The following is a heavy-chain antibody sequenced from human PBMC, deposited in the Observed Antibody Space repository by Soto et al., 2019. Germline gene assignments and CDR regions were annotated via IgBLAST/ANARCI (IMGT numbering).Heavy chain of an antibody. Sequence: QVPLVQSGAEVKKPGASVKVSCKASGYTFTSYGISWVRQAPGQGLEWMGWISAYNGNTNYAQKLQCRVTMTTDTSTRTCYRELRSLRSDHTAVYYCGRDREWEGHEGDYYYYGMDVWGQGTTVTVSS. D-gene: IGHD1-26*01. J-gene: IGHJ6*02. V-gene: IGHV1-18*01. CDR1: GYTFTSYG. CDR2: ISAYNGNT. CDR3: GRDREWEGHEGDYYYYGMDV.